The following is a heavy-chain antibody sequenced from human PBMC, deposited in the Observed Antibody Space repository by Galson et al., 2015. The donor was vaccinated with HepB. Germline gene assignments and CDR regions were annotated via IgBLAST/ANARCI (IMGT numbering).Heavy chain of an antibody. CDR2: IYSGGST. V-gene: IGHV3-66*02. D-gene: IGHD6-13*01. Sequence: SLRLSCAASGFTVSSNYMGWVRQAPGKGLEWVSVIYSGGSTYYADSVKGRFTISRDNSNNTLYLQKNSLRAEDTAVYYCARVAFSSWYRYFDYWGQGTLVTGAS. CDR3: ARVAFSSWYRYFDY. CDR1: GFTVSSNY. J-gene: IGHJ4*02.